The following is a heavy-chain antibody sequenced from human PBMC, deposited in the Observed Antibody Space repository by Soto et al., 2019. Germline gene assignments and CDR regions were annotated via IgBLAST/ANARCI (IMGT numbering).Heavy chain of an antibody. CDR2: INHSGST. Sequence: QVQLQQWGAGLLKPSETLSLTCAVYGGSFSGYYWSWIRQPPGKGLEWIGEINHSGSTNYNPSLTSRGIISVDTPKNQVSLNLSCVTAADTAVYYCARVGDEGVLRYFDWSIRGGAFDIWGQGTMVTVSS. CDR3: ARVGDEGVLRYFDWSIRGGAFDI. CDR1: GGSFSGYY. J-gene: IGHJ3*02. V-gene: IGHV4-34*01. D-gene: IGHD3-9*01.